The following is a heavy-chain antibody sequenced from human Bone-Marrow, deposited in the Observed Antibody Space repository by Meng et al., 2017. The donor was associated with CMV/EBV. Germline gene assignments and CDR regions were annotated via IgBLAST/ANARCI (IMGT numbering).Heavy chain of an antibody. CDR3: ARGGKVVPAPYDY. CDR1: GGSISSYY. Sequence: GSLRLSCTVSGGSISSYYWSWIRQPPGKGLEWIGYIYYSGSTNYNPSLKSRVTISVDTSKNQFSLKLSSVTAADTAVYYCARGGKVVPAPYDYWGQGTLVTVSS. V-gene: IGHV4-59*01. D-gene: IGHD2-2*01. CDR2: IYYSGST. J-gene: IGHJ4*02.